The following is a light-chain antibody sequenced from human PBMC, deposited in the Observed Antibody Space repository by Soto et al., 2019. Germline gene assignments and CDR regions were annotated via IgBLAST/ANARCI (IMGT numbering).Light chain of an antibody. Sequence: LTQPASVSGSPGQSITISCTGTSSDVGSYNLVSWYQQHPGKAPKLMIYEGSKRPSGVSNRFSGSKSGNTASLTISGLQAEDEADYYCCSYAGSSISYVFGTGTKVTVL. V-gene: IGLV2-23*01. CDR1: SSDVGSYNL. CDR3: CSYAGSSISYV. J-gene: IGLJ1*01. CDR2: EGS.